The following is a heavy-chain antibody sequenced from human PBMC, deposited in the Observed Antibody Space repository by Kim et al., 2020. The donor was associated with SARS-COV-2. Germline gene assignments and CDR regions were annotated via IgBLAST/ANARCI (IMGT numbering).Heavy chain of an antibody. D-gene: IGHD6-6*01. CDR3: VKDIVKRQLVVGGFDL. CDR1: GFTFGDYA. J-gene: IGHJ4*02. V-gene: IGHV3-9*01. CDR2: ISWSSGRI. Sequence: GGSLRLSCVASGFTFGDYAIHWVRQGPGKGLEWVSGISWSSGRIDYAESVKGRFTISRDNAKRSLFLQMNSLRPDDTALYFCVKDIVKRQLVVGGFDLWGQGTLVTVSS.